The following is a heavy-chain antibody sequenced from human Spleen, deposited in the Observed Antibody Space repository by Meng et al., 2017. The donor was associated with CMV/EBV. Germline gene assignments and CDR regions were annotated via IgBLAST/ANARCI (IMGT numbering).Heavy chain of an antibody. CDR3: AREGLKREDYFDY. CDR1: GGSISSSSYY. D-gene: IGHD1-1*01. V-gene: IGHV4-39*07. J-gene: IGHJ4*02. Sequence: TVSGGSISSSSYYWGWIRQPPGKGLEWIGSIYYSGSTYYNPSLKSRVTISVDTSKNQFSLKLSSVTAADTAVYYCAREGLKREDYFDYWGQGTLVTVSS. CDR2: IYYSGST.